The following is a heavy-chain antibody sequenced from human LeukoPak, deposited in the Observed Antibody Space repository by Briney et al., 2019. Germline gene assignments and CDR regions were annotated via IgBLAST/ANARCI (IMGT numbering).Heavy chain of an antibody. D-gene: IGHD1-26*01. CDR2: INEDGSTT. CDR1: GFTFSSNW. J-gene: IGHJ4*02. Sequence: GGSLRLSCAASGFTFSSNWMHWVRQAPGKGLVWVSRINEDGSTTNYADSVKGRSTIFRDNAKNSLYLQMNSLRAEDTAVYYCVRDLGGRSGHWGQGTLVTVSS. V-gene: IGHV3-74*01. CDR3: VRDLGGRSGH.